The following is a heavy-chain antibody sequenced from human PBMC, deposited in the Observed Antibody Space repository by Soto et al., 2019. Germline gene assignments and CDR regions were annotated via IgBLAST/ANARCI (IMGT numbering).Heavy chain of an antibody. CDR3: AGFVVPASRNSDFDY. D-gene: IGHD2-15*01. Sequence: SETLSLTFTVSGISVSTRDYYWGWVRQPPGKGLDWIGNIYYSGSTFYNPSLRSRVTLSVDTSKNQFSLRLNSVTAADTAVYFCAGFVVPASRNSDFDYWGQVTLVTVSS. CDR1: GISVSTRDYY. CDR2: IYYSGST. J-gene: IGHJ4*02. V-gene: IGHV4-39*01.